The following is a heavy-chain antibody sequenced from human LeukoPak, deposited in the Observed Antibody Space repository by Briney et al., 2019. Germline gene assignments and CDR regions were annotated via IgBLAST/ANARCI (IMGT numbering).Heavy chain of an antibody. CDR2: IDAGNGNT. D-gene: IGHD6-13*01. J-gene: IGHJ4*02. CDR3: ARGPRAAADDY. CDR1: GYTFINFA. V-gene: IGHV1-3*01. Sequence: ASVKVSCKASGYTFINFAINWGRQAPGQRPEWMGWIDAGNGNTKYSQKFQGRVTITRDTSASTAYMELSSLTSEDTAVYYCARGPRAAADDYWGQGTLVTVSS.